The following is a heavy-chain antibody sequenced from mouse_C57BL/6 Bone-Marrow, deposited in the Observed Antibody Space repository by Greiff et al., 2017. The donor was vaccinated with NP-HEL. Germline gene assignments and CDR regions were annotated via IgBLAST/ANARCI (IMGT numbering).Heavy chain of an antibody. V-gene: IGHV1-19*01. Sequence: VQLQQSGPVLVKPGASVKMSSKASGYTFTDYYMNWVKQSHGKSLEWIGVINPYNGGTSYNQKFKGKATLTVDKSSSTAYMELNSLTSEDSAVYYCARRYYGSPYYFDYWGQGTTLTVSS. D-gene: IGHD1-1*01. CDR1: GYTFTDYY. CDR3: ARRYYGSPYYFDY. CDR2: INPYNGGT. J-gene: IGHJ2*01.